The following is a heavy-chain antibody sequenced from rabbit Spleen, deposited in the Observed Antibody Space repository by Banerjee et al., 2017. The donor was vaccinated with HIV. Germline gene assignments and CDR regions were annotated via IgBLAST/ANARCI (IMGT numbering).Heavy chain of an antibody. CDR3: ARHRAATSYAFNL. V-gene: IGHV1S40*01. CDR1: GFSFSSSYY. J-gene: IGHJ4*01. D-gene: IGHD8-1*01. CDR2: VRGDSAST. Sequence: QSLEESGGGLVQPEGSLTLTCTASGFSFSSSYYMCWVRQALGKGLEWIACVRGDSASTYYASWAKGRFTISKTSSTTVTLQMTSLTAADTATYFCARHRAATSYAFNLWGQGTLVTVS.